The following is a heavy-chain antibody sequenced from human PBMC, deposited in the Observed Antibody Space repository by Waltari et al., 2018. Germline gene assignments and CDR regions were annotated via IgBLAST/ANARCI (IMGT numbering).Heavy chain of an antibody. D-gene: IGHD3-10*01. V-gene: IGHV4-59*01. CDR2: IYYSGAP. Sequence: QVQLQESGPGLVKPSETLSLTCTVSGGSISSYYWSWIRQPPGKGLDGIGYIYYSGAPNYNPSLKSRVTISVDTSKNQFSLKLSSVTAADTAVYYCARVGRITMVQGVIDAFDIWGQGTMVTVSS. CDR3: ARVGRITMVQGVIDAFDI. CDR1: GGSISSYY. J-gene: IGHJ3*02.